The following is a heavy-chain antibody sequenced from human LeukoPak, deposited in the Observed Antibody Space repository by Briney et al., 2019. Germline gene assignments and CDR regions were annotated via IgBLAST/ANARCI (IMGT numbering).Heavy chain of an antibody. Sequence: KSSETLSLTCTVSGASITSYYWSWIRQPPGKGLEWIGYIYYSGSTNYNPSLKSRVTISLDTSKNQFSLKLSSVTAADTAVYYCARSELLWFGGVNSGFDYWGQGTLVTVSS. CDR1: GASITSYY. V-gene: IGHV4-59*01. D-gene: IGHD3-10*01. CDR2: IYYSGST. CDR3: ARSELLWFGGVNSGFDY. J-gene: IGHJ4*02.